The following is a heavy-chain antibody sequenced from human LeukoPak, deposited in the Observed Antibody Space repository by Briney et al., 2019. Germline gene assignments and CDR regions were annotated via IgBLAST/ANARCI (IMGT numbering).Heavy chain of an antibody. J-gene: IGHJ6*02. Sequence: SETLSLTCAVYGGPFSEYYWSWIRQPPGKGLEWIGEINHSGSTNYNPSLKSRVTILLDKSKNQFSLKLSSVTAADTAVYYCARGFDYSRYYGMGVWGQGTTVTVSS. CDR3: ARGFDYSRYYGMGV. D-gene: IGHD4-11*01. CDR1: GGPFSEYY. CDR2: INHSGST. V-gene: IGHV4-34*01.